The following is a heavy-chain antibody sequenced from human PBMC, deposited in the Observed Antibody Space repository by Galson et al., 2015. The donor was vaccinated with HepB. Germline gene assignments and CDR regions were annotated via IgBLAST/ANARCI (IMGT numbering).Heavy chain of an antibody. CDR3: ARVPGHCSDGVCHTPYHSHGMDV. J-gene: IGHJ6*02. CDR1: GGTFSNYG. CDR2: IIPFFGTT. D-gene: IGHD2-8*01. Sequence: SVKVSCKASGGTFSNYGITWVRQAPGHGLQWVGDIIPFFGTTLYAPKFRGRLTITADESTSTAYMELSGLKSEDTAVYFCARVPGHCSDGVCHTPYHSHGMDVWGQGTTVAVSS. V-gene: IGHV1-69*13.